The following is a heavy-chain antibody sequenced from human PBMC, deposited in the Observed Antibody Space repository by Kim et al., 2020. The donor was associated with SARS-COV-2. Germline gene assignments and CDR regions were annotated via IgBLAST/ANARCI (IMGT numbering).Heavy chain of an antibody. CDR2: ISYDGSNK. V-gene: IGHV3-30*18. D-gene: IGHD3-22*01. CDR1: GFTFSSYG. CDR3: AKDIRYYDSTRRGDAFDI. Sequence: GGSLRLSCAASGFTFSSYGMHWVRQAPGKGLEWVAVISYDGSNKYYADSVKGRFTISRDNSKNTLYLQMNSLRAEDTAVYYCAKDIRYYDSTRRGDAFDIWGQGTMVTVSS. J-gene: IGHJ3*02.